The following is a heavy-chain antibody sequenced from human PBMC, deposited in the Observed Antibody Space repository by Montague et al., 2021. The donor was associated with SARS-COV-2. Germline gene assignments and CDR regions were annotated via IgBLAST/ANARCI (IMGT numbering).Heavy chain of an antibody. V-gene: IGHV4-34*01. CDR1: GASFSDYS. CDR2: VNPGGSN. D-gene: IGHD6-13*01. Sequence: SETLSLTCAVYGASFSDYSWTWVRQAPGEGLAWIGEVNPGGSNNYNPSLMSRVSIPVDTSKSQFSLTLRSVTAADSAIYYCARGSTSSWKQKIRENRRISLATSYFHYFDMDVWGQGTTVVVSS. CDR3: ARGSTSSWKQKIRENRRISLATSYFHYFDMDV. J-gene: IGHJ6*02.